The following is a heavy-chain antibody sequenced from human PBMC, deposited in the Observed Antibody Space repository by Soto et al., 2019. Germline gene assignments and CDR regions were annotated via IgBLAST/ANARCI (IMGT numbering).Heavy chain of an antibody. Sequence: HVQLVQSGAEVKKPGASVKVSCKASGYTFTSYDINWVRQATGHGLEWMGWMNPNSGNTGYAQKFQGRVTMTRKTSMSTAYMELSILRSEDTALYYCTRGINYYDSGDEAFDIWGQGTMVTVSS. CDR3: TRGINYYDSGDEAFDI. V-gene: IGHV1-8*01. CDR1: GYTFTSYD. CDR2: MNPNSGNT. D-gene: IGHD3-10*01. J-gene: IGHJ3*02.